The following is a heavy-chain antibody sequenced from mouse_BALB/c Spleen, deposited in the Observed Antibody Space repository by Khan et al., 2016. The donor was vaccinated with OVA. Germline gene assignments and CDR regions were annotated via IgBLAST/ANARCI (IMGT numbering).Heavy chain of an antibody. CDR1: GFSLTNYA. D-gene: IGHD2-4*01. CDR2: IWAGGST. J-gene: IGHJ2*01. V-gene: IGHV2-9*02. CDR3: ARAWGITTDPCDY. Sequence: QVQLKESGPGLVAPSQSLSITCTVSGFSLTNYAVHWVRQPPGKGLEWLGVIWAGGSTNYNSALLSRLSISKDNSKSQVFLKMHSLQTNDTALYYCARAWGITTDPCDYWGQGTTLTVSS.